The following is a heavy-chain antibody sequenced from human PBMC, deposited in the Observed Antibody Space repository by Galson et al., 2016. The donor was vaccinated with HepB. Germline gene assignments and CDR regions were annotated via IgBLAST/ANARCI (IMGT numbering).Heavy chain of an antibody. CDR1: XXSIXXXNXX. CDR2: ISYXGTT. D-gene: IGHD5-24*01. CDR3: GRLTPSTISGNYFDS. V-gene: IGHV4-39*01. Sequence: ETXXLTCTVXXXSIXXXNXXXVWXXXSPGKGLEWIGSISYXGTTYSXSSLKGRVTVSVDTSKHQFSLNLSSVTAADTAVYYCGRLTPSTISGNYFDSWGQGTLVTVSS. J-gene: IGHJ4*02.